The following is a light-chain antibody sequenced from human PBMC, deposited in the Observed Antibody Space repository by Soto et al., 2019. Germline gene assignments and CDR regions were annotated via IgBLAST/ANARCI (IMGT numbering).Light chain of an antibody. Sequence: QSALTQPASVSGSPGQSITISCTGTSSDIGDYNYVSWYQQYPGKVPKLVIYDVSHRPSGVSNRFSGSESGNTASLTISGLQAGDEADYYCSSSTTTTSLVVFGGGTMLTVL. CDR3: SSSTTTTSLVV. CDR1: SSDIGDYNY. V-gene: IGLV2-14*01. CDR2: DVS. J-gene: IGLJ3*02.